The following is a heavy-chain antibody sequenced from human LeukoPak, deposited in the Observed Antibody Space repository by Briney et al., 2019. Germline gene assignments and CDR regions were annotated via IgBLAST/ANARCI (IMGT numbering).Heavy chain of an antibody. Sequence: GGSLRLSCAASGFTFSSYAMSWVRQAPGKGLEWVSAISGSGGSTYYADSVKGRFTISRDNSKNTLYLQMNSLRAEDTAVYYCAKEASYGFGELLPYFDYWGQGTLVTVSS. D-gene: IGHD3-10*01. J-gene: IGHJ4*02. CDR3: AKEASYGFGELLPYFDY. CDR2: ISGSGGST. CDR1: GFTFSSYA. V-gene: IGHV3-23*01.